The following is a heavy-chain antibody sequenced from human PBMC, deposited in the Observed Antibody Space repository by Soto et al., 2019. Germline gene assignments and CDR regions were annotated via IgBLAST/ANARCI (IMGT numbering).Heavy chain of an antibody. V-gene: IGHV4-4*02. CDR2: IYHSGST. D-gene: IGHD3-9*01. CDR3: ARSITFDWLFFDY. CDR1: GASINRSNW. J-gene: IGHJ4*02. Sequence: PSETLSLTCTVSGASINRSNWWSWVRQAPGKGLEWIGEIYHSGSTNYNPSLKSRVTISVDKSKNHFSLKLSSVTAADTAVYYCARSITFDWLFFDYWGQGTLVTVSS.